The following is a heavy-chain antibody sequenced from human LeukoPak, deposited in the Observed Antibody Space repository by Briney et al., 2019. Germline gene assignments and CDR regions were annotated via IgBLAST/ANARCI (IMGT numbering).Heavy chain of an antibody. J-gene: IGHJ4*02. CDR2: IYTSGST. V-gene: IGHV4-4*07. CDR3: ARARADCSSTSCQALDY. CDR1: GGSISSYY. Sequence: SETLSLTCTVSGGSISSYYWSWIRQPAGKGLEWIGRIYTSGSTNYNPSLKSRVTMSVDTSKNQFSLKLSSVTAADTAVYYCARARADCSSTSCQALDYWGQGTLVTVSS. D-gene: IGHD2-2*01.